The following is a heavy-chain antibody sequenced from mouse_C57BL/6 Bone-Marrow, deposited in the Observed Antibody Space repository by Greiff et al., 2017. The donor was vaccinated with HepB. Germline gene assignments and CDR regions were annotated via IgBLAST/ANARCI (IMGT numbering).Heavy chain of an antibody. CDR1: GFNIKDDY. J-gene: IGHJ4*01. V-gene: IGHV14-4*01. D-gene: IGHD2-4*01. Sequence: VQLQQSGAELVRPGASVKLSCTASGFNIKDDYMHWVKQRPEQGLEWIGWIDPENGDTEYASKFQGKATITADTSSNTAYLQLSSLTSEDTAVYYCTTGLRRLGYYAMDYWGQGTSVTVSS. CDR2: IDPENGDT. CDR3: TTGLRRLGYYAMDY.